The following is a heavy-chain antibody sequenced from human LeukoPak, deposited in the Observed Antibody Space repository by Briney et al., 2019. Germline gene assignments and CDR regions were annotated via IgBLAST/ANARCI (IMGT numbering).Heavy chain of an antibody. D-gene: IGHD6-6*01. CDR1: GYRFTTYW. CDR2: IYPGDSDT. Sequence: PGESLKISCKGSGYRFTTYWIAWVRPMPGKGLEWMGIIYPGDSDTRYSPSFQGQVTISADKSISTAYLQWSSLKASDTAMYYCARMGNLYSSSHHFDYWGQGTLVTVSS. CDR3: ARMGNLYSSSHHFDY. J-gene: IGHJ4*02. V-gene: IGHV5-51*01.